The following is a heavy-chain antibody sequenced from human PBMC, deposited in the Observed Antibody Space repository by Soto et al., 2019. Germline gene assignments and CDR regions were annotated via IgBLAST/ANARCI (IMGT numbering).Heavy chain of an antibody. J-gene: IGHJ4*02. V-gene: IGHV4-59*08. Sequence: SETLSLTCTVSVGSISSYYWSWIRQPPGKGLEWIGYIYYSGSTNYNPSLKSRVTISVDTSKNQFSLKLSSVTAADTAVYYCARRWGRTFDYWGQGTLVTVS. CDR3: ARRWGRTFDY. CDR2: IYYSGST. D-gene: IGHD7-27*01. CDR1: VGSISSYY.